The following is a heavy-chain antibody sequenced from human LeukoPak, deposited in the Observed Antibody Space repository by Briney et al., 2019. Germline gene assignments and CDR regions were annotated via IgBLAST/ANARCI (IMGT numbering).Heavy chain of an antibody. CDR2: IYYSGST. D-gene: IGHD3-10*02. J-gene: IGHJ4*02. V-gene: IGHV4-39*01. CDR3: AAYYSDRNVFDY. Sequence: SETLSLTCTVSGGSISSSSYYWGWIRQPPGKGLEWIGSIYYSGSTYYNPSLKSRVTISVDTSKNQFSLKLSSVTAADTAVYYCAAYYSDRNVFDYWGQGTLVTVSS. CDR1: GGSISSSSYY.